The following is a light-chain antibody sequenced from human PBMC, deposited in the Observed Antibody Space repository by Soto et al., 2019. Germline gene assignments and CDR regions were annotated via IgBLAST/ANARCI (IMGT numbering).Light chain of an antibody. CDR1: SSDVGDYNY. V-gene: IGLV2-11*01. CDR3: CSYADNTRV. J-gene: IGLJ2*01. Sequence: QSALTQPRSVSGSPGQSVTISCTGTSSDVGDYNYVSWYQQHPDKAPKLMIYDVSTRPSGVPDRFSGSKSGNTASLTISGLQIEDEADYYCCSYADNTRVFGGGTKLTVL. CDR2: DVS.